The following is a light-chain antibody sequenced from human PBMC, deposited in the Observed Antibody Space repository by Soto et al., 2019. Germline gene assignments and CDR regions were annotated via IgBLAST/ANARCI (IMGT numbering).Light chain of an antibody. V-gene: IGKV1-39*01. CDR3: QQRYSTSPFT. Sequence: DIQMTQSPSSLSASVGDRVTITCRASQSISSYLNWYQQKPGKAPKLLIYAASSLQSGVPSRFSGSGSGTDFTLTISSLQPEDFATYYCQQRYSTSPFTFGPGTKVDIK. CDR2: AAS. CDR1: QSISSY. J-gene: IGKJ3*01.